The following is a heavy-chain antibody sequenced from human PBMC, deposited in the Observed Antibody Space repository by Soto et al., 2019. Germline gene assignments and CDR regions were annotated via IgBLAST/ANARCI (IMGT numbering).Heavy chain of an antibody. J-gene: IGHJ3*02. Sequence: GGSLRLSCAASGFTFNIYAMSWVRQTPGKGLEWVSVISGSGDSTHYADSVKGRFTISRDNSKNTLYLQMNSLRAEDTAVYYCAKGRGYCSGGSCYGTAFDIWGQGTMVTVSS. CDR1: GFTFNIYA. CDR2: ISGSGDST. V-gene: IGHV3-23*01. CDR3: AKGRGYCSGGSCYGTAFDI. D-gene: IGHD2-15*01.